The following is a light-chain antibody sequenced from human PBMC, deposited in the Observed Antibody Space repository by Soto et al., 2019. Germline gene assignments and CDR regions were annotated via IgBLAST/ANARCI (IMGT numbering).Light chain of an antibody. CDR1: QSVSSNY. CDR2: GAS. CDR3: QQYGSLSWT. Sequence: DIVLTQSPGTLSLSPGERATLSCRASQSVSSNYLAWYQQKPGQAPRLLIHGASTRATGGPDRFSGSGSGTDFTLTISRLEPEDFAVYHCQQYGSLSWTFGQGTKVEIK. V-gene: IGKV3-20*01. J-gene: IGKJ1*01.